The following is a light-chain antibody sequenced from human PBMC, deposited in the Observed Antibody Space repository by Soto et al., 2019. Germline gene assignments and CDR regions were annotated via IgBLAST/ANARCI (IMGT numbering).Light chain of an antibody. CDR2: DVS. CDR3: SSYTSSSTLYV. Sequence: QSVLTQPASVSGSPGQSITISCTGTSSDVGGYNFVSWYQQHPGKAPKLMIYDVSNRPSGVSNRFSGSKSGNTASLTISGLHAEDEADYDCSSYTSSSTLYVFGTGTKLTVL. J-gene: IGLJ1*01. CDR1: SSDVGGYNF. V-gene: IGLV2-14*01.